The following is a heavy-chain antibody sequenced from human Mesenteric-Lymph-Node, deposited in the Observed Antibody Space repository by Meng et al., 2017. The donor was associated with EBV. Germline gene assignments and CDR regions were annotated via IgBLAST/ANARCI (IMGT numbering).Heavy chain of an antibody. J-gene: IGHJ4*02. CDR2: INPSGGST. V-gene: IGHV1-46*01. CDR3: AREEDSSGYYFDY. D-gene: IGHD3-22*01. CDR1: GYTFTSNF. Sequence: VQLGQAGAEVKKPGASVKVSCKATGYTFTSNFMHWVRQAPGQGLEWIGIINPSGGSTTYAQKFQGRVAMTRDTSTSTDYMELSSLRSEDTAVYYCAREEDSSGYYFDYWGQGTLVTVSS.